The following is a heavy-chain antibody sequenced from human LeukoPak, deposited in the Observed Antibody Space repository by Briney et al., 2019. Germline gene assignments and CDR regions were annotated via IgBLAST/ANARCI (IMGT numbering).Heavy chain of an antibody. J-gene: IGHJ4*02. Sequence: GGSLRLSCAASGFSFSNYAMSWVRQAPGKGLEWVSTISTSGGSTYYADSVKGRFTISRDNSKNTLYLQMNSLRADDTALYYCAKSLPATGTDYWGQGTLVTVSS. V-gene: IGHV3-23*01. CDR2: ISTSGGST. D-gene: IGHD6-13*01. CDR3: AKSLPATGTDY. CDR1: GFSFSNYA.